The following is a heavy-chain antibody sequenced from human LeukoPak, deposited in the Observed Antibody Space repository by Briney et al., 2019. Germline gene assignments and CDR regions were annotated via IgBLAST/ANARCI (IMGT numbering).Heavy chain of an antibody. J-gene: IGHJ6*03. CDR2: IYHSGST. CDR1: GGSISSSNW. V-gene: IGHV4-4*02. CDR3: ARSVEDIVATTGGGYYYYMDV. D-gene: IGHD5-12*01. Sequence: SETLSLTCAVSGGSISSSNWWSWVRQPPGKGLEWIGEIYHSGSTNYNPSLKSRVTISVDKSKNQFSLKLSSVTAADTAVYYCARSVEDIVATTGGGYYYYMDVWGKGTTVTVSS.